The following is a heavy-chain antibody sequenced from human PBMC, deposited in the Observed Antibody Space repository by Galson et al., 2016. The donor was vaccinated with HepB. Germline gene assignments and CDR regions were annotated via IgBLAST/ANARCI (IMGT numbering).Heavy chain of an antibody. CDR1: GFTFSNYA. CDR3: AKAGSGYSENYFDY. D-gene: IGHD5-12*01. CDR2: ISGGSGSGSI. Sequence: SLRLSCAVSGFTFSNYAMTWVRQAPGKGLEWVSVISGGSGSGSIYYTDSVKGRFTISRDRSKNTLYLQMDSLRAEDTAICYCAKAGSGYSENYFDYWGQGTLVTVSS. V-gene: IGHV3-23*01. J-gene: IGHJ4*02.